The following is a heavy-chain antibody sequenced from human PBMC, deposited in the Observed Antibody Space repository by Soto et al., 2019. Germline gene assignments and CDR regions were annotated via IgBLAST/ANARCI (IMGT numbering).Heavy chain of an antibody. CDR2: NYYNGSP. D-gene: IGHD3-10*01. CDR3: ARVRRIPMVRGPISLFDY. J-gene: IGHJ4*02. CDR1: GNSIRSYY. V-gene: IGHV4-59*01. Sequence: QVQLQESGPGLVKPSETLSLTCTVSGNSIRSYYWSWLRQPPGKGLEWIGDNYYNGSPNYNPSLKSRVTISVDTSKNQFSLKVNSVTAADTAVYYCARVRRIPMVRGPISLFDYWGQGNLVTVSS.